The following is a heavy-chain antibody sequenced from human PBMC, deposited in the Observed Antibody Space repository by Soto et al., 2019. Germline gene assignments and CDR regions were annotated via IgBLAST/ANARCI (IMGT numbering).Heavy chain of an antibody. D-gene: IGHD1-7*01. V-gene: IGHV1-69*06. J-gene: IGHJ6*02. CDR3: AREGLTYNWNYDV. CDR1: GGTFSSYA. CDR2: IIPIFGTA. Sequence: GASVKVSCKASGGTFSSYAISWVRQAPGQGLEWMGGIIPIFGTANYAQKFQGRVTITADKSTSTAYMELSSLRSEDTAVYYCAREGLTYNWNYDVWGQGTTVTVSS.